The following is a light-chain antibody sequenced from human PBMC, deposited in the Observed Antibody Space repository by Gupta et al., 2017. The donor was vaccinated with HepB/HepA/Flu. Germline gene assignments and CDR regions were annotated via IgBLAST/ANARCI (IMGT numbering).Light chain of an antibody. J-gene: IGKJ1*01. Sequence: EIVMTPSPATLSVSPGERATLSCRASQSISSNLAWYQQKPGQAPRLRMYGGSTRATGIPARFGGSGSGTEFTLTISSLQPEDFAVYYCQQDNSLLWTFGQGSKVEIK. CDR1: QSISSN. CDR3: QQDNSLLWT. V-gene: IGKV3-15*01. CDR2: GGS.